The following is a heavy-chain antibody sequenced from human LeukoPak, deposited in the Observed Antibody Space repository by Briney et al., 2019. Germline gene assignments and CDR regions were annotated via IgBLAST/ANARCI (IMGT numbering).Heavy chain of an antibody. CDR2: IIPIFGTA. Sequence: SVKVSCKASGGTFSSYAISWVRQAPGQGLEWMGGIIPIFGTANYAQKFQGRVTITTDESTSTAYMELSSLRSEDTAVYYCARLLRFLEGGYFDYWGQGTLATVSS. J-gene: IGHJ4*02. V-gene: IGHV1-69*05. CDR3: ARLLRFLEGGYFDY. CDR1: GGTFSSYA. D-gene: IGHD3-3*01.